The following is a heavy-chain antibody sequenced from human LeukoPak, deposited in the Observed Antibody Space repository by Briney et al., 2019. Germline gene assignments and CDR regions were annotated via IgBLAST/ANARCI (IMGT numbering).Heavy chain of an antibody. CDR2: IQYSGST. V-gene: IGHV4-31*03. J-gene: IGHJ3*02. D-gene: IGHD3-10*01. CDR3: ARLAMVRGLDI. CDR1: GDSINNGGYY. Sequence: PSQTLSLTCSVSGDSINNGGYYWNWIRQFPGKGLEWIGYIQYSGSTRYNTSLESRVTISVDTSKTQFSLKMTSLTAADTAVYYCARLAMVRGLDIWGQGTMVIVSS.